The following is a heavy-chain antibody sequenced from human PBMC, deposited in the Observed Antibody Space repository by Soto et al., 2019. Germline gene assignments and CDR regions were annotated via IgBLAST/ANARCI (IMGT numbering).Heavy chain of an antibody. V-gene: IGHV3-23*01. J-gene: IGHJ5*02. CDR1: GFTFSSYA. D-gene: IGHD3-9*01. Sequence: PGGSLRLSCAASGFTFSSYAMSWVRQAPGKGLEWVSAISGSGGSTYYADSVKGRFTISRDNSKNTLYLQMNSLRAEDTAVYYCARLIYFDWQGSVYWFDPWGQGTLVTVSS. CDR2: ISGSGGST. CDR3: ARLIYFDWQGSVYWFDP.